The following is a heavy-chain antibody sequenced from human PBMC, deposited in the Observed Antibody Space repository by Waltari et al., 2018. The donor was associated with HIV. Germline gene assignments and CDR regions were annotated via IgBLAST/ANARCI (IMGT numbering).Heavy chain of an antibody. CDR2: MNPNSGNT. CDR3: ATWEGRVQPSSYINY. J-gene: IGHJ4*02. D-gene: IGHD1-26*01. V-gene: IGHV1-8*02. CDR1: GYTFSSYD. Sequence: QVQLVQSGAEVKTPGDSVKVSCKTSGYTFSSYDMNWVRQATGQGTEWMGWMNPNSGNTGYAQKFQGRVFMTRNTSIRTVYMELIGLISENTAVYYCATWEGRVQPSSYINYWGQGTLVTVSS.